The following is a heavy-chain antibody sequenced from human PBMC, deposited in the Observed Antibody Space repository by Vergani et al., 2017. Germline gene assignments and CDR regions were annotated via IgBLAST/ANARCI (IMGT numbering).Heavy chain of an antibody. V-gene: IGHV3-13*01. CDR3: TTDERGWYSGYIGDDYFDY. J-gene: IGHJ4*02. D-gene: IGHD5-12*01. Sequence: EVQLVESGGGLVQPGGSLRLSCAASGFTFSSYDMHWVRQATGKGMEWVSAIGTAGDTYYPGSVKGRFTISRENAKNSLYLQMNSLRAGDTAVYYCTTDERGWYSGYIGDDYFDYWGQGTLVTVSS. CDR2: IGTAGDT. CDR1: GFTFSSYD.